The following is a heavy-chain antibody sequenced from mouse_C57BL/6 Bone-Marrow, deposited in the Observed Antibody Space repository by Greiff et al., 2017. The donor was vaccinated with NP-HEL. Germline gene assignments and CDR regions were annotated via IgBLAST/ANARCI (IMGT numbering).Heavy chain of an antibody. CDR1: GYTFTSYW. J-gene: IGHJ4*01. CDR3: GRNYYAMDY. CDR2: INPSSGYT. Sequence: VQLQQSGAELAKPGASVKLSCKASGYTFTSYWMHWVKQRPGQGLEWIGYINPSSGYTKYNQKFKDKATLPADKSSSTAYMQLSSLTYEDSAVYYCGRNYYAMDYWGQGTSVTVSS. V-gene: IGHV1-7*01.